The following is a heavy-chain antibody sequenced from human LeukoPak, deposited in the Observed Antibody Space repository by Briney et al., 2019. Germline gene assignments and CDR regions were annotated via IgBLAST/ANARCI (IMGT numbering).Heavy chain of an antibody. J-gene: IGHJ6*03. D-gene: IGHD5-18*01. CDR3: ARGEVDTAMRYYYYYMDV. V-gene: IGHV3-30*02. CDR1: GFTFSSYG. Sequence: GGSLRLSCAASGFTFSSYGMHWVRQAPGKGLEWVAFIRYDGSYKYYADSVKGRFTISRDNAKNSLYLQMNSLRAEDTAVYYCARGEVDTAMRYYYYYMDVWGKGTTVTVSS. CDR2: IRYDGSYK.